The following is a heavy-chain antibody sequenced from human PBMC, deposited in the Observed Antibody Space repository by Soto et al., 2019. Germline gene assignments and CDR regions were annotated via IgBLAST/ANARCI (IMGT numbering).Heavy chain of an antibody. CDR2: IYYNGHT. Sequence: SETLALTCTLSGGTMNSYYWTWIRQPPGKGLEWIGYIYYNGHTNYNPSLKSRVTMSLDTSKNQFSLRLISVTAADTAVYYCARSSGWDFDSWGQGTLVTVSS. CDR1: GGTMNSYY. D-gene: IGHD6-19*01. J-gene: IGHJ4*02. CDR3: ARSSGWDFDS. V-gene: IGHV4-59*01.